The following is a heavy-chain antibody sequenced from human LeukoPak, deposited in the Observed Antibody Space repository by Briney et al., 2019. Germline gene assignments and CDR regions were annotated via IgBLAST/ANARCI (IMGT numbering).Heavy chain of an antibody. Sequence: GGSLRLSCAASRFAFSSYGMHWVHQAPGKGLEWVAVIWYDGSNKYYADSVKGRFTISRDNSKNTLYLQMNSLRAEDTAVYYCARNYYDSSGYYYHDYWGQGTLVTVSS. CDR3: ARNYYDSSGYYYHDY. CDR2: IWYDGSNK. D-gene: IGHD3-22*01. J-gene: IGHJ4*02. CDR1: RFAFSSYG. V-gene: IGHV3-33*01.